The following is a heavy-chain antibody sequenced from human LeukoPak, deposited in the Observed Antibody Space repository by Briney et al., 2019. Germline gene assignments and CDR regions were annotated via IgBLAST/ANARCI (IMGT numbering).Heavy chain of an antibody. CDR2: IYTSGST. V-gene: IGHV4-61*02. J-gene: IGHJ4*02. Sequence: SETLSLTCTVSGGSISSGSYYWSWIRQPAGKGLEWIGRIYTSGSTNYNPSLKSRVTISVDTSKNQFSLKLSSVTAADTAVYYCAREPRGGSYFDYWGQGTLVTVSS. CDR1: GGSISSGSYY. D-gene: IGHD1-26*01. CDR3: AREPRGGSYFDY.